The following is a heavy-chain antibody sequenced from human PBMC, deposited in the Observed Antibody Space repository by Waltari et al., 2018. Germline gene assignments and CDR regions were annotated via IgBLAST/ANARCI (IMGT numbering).Heavy chain of an antibody. D-gene: IGHD1-26*01. CDR3: ARLSGGYKDFDF. V-gene: IGHV5-51*01. J-gene: IGHJ4*02. CDR2: VYPGDSNT. Sequence: EVQLVQSGAEMKKPGESLKISCKGSGYNFNIYWIAWVRQMPGKGLEWMGIVYPGDSNTKYSPSFQGQVTISADRSVTTAYLQWSSLKASDTAMYYCARLSGGYKDFDFWGQGTLVTVSS. CDR1: GYNFNIYW.